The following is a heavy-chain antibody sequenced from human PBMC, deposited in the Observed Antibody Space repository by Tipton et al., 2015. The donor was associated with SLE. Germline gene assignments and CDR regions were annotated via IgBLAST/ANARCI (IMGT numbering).Heavy chain of an antibody. CDR1: GGPISSYY. CDR2: INHSGST. V-gene: IGHV4-34*01. Sequence: LRLSCTVSGGPISSYYWSWIRQPPGKGLEWIGEINHSGSTNYNPSLKSRVTISVDTSKNQFSLKLSSVTAADTAVYYCARGVKSRAAAGVFDYWGQGTLVTVSS. CDR3: ARGVKSRAAAGVFDY. J-gene: IGHJ4*02. D-gene: IGHD6-13*01.